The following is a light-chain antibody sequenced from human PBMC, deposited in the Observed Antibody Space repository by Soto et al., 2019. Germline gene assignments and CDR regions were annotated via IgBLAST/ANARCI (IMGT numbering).Light chain of an antibody. CDR1: QSMGSN. Sequence: EIVMTQSPASLSVSPGERATLSCRASQSMGSNLAWYQQKPGQAPRLLIYGASTRATGIPARFSGSGSGTDFTLTISRLEPEDSAVYYCQQYNSWLWTFGQGTKVDI. J-gene: IGKJ1*01. CDR3: QQYNSWLWT. V-gene: IGKV3-15*01. CDR2: GAS.